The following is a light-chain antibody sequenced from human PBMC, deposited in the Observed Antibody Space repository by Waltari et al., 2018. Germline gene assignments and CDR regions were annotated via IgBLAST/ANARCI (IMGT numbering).Light chain of an antibody. Sequence: DIQMTQSPSTLSASVGDRVTITCRASQSISSWLAWYPQKPGKAPKLLIYKASSLESGVPSRFSGSGSGTEFTLTISSLQPDDFAAYYCQQYNSLWTFGQGTKVEIK. V-gene: IGKV1-5*03. J-gene: IGKJ1*01. CDR1: QSISSW. CDR2: KAS. CDR3: QQYNSLWT.